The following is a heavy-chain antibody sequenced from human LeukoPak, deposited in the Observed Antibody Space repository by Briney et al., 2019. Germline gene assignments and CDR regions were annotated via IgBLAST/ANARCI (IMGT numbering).Heavy chain of an antibody. CDR3: ARGSLVGMRAAFDI. J-gene: IGHJ3*02. Sequence: GGSLRLSCAASGFTFSSYAMHWVRQAPGKGLEWVAVISYDGSNKYYADSVKGRFTISRDNSKNTLYLQMNSLRAEDTAVYYCARGSLVGMRAAFDIWGQGTMVTVSS. CDR1: GFTFSSYA. V-gene: IGHV3-30*04. CDR2: ISYDGSNK. D-gene: IGHD2-8*01.